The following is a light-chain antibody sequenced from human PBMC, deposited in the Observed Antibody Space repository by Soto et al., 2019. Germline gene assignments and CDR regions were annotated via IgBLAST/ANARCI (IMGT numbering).Light chain of an antibody. Sequence: DIQMTQSPSSLSASVRDRVTITCQASQDISNYLNWYQQKPGKAPKLLIYDASNLATGVPSRFSGSGSGTDFTFTISSLQPEDIATYYCQQYDNLPLTFGGGTQVEIK. CDR1: QDISNY. V-gene: IGKV1-33*01. J-gene: IGKJ4*01. CDR2: DAS. CDR3: QQYDNLPLT.